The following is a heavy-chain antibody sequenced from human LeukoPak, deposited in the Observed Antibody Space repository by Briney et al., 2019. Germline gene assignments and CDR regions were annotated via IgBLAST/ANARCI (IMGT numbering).Heavy chain of an antibody. CDR3: ARSRSVSNYKGMDV. CDR2: IGSSSDYI. J-gene: IGHJ6*02. D-gene: IGHD5/OR15-5a*01. Sequence: GGSLRLSCPASGFTFSDYSMSWVRQAPGKGLEWVSSIGSSSDYIYYADSVKGRFTISRDNARNSLYLQMNSLRAEDTAVYYCARSRSVSNYKGMDVWGQGTTVTVSS. CDR1: GFTFSDYS. V-gene: IGHV3-21*01.